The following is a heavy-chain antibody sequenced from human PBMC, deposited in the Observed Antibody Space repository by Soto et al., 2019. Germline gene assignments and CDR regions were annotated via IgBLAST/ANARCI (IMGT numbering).Heavy chain of an antibody. CDR3: GRLYYYYYGMDV. CDR1: GFTFSGYF. CDR2: ISSSGDTI. Sequence: PGGSLRLSCAASGFTFSGYFMTWIRQAPGKGLEWLSYISSSGDTIEYADSVKGRFTISRDNAKNSLYLRMDSLKTEDTALYYCGRLYYYYYGMDVWGQGTTVTVSS. J-gene: IGHJ6*02. V-gene: IGHV3-11*01.